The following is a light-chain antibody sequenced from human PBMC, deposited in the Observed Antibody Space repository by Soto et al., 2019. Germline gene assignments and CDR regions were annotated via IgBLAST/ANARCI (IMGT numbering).Light chain of an antibody. CDR3: SSYTSISSLGV. J-gene: IGLJ1*01. CDR2: EVS. V-gene: IGLV2-14*01. CDR1: SSDIGNYNY. Sequence: QSALTQPASVSGSPGQSITISCTGTSSDIGNYNYVSWFQQHPGKAPKLIIFEVSNRPSGASDRFSGSKSGNTASLTISGLQAEDEADYYCSSYTSISSLGVFGTGTKVTVL.